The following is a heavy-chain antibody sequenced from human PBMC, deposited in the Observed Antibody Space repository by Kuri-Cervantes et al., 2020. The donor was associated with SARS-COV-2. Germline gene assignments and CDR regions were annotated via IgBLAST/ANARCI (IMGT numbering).Heavy chain of an antibody. Sequence: GESLKISCAASGFTFSDYAMHWVRQPPGKGLEWVAIISFYRHDAHYADSVKGRFTISRDNSKNTLYLQMDSLTTEDTAVYYCARESSSSLNYYYGMDIWGQGTSVTVSS. J-gene: IGHJ6*02. V-gene: IGHV3-30*04. CDR2: ISFYRHDA. D-gene: IGHD6-6*01. CDR3: ARESSSSLNYYYGMDI. CDR1: GFTFSDYA.